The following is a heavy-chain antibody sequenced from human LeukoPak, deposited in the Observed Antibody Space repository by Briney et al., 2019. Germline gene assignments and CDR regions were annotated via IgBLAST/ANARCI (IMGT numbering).Heavy chain of an antibody. Sequence: SETLSLTCTVSGGSISSGGYYWSWIRQHPGKSLEWIGYIYYSGSTYYNPSLKSRVTISVDTSKNQFSLKLSSVTAADTAVYYCARGSRHYYMDVWGKGTTVTVSS. V-gene: IGHV4-31*03. J-gene: IGHJ6*03. CDR1: GGSISSGGYY. CDR2: IYYSGST. D-gene: IGHD2-2*01. CDR3: ARGSRHYYMDV.